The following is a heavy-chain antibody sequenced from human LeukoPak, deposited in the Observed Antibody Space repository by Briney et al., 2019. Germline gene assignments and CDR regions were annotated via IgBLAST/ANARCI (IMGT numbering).Heavy chain of an antibody. Sequence: SETLSLTCTVSGYSISSGYYWGWIRQPPGKGLEWIGSIYYSGSTYYNPSLKSRVTISVDTSKNQFSLKLSSVTAADTAVYYCARAGHYYDSSGSLGDFDYWGQGALVTVSS. D-gene: IGHD3-22*01. CDR1: GYSISSGYY. CDR3: ARAGHYYDSSGSLGDFDY. V-gene: IGHV4-38-2*02. CDR2: IYYSGST. J-gene: IGHJ4*02.